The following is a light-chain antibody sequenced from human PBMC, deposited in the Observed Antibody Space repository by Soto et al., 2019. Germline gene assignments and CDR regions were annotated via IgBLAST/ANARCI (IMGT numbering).Light chain of an antibody. V-gene: IGKV3-11*01. CDR3: QHRGRWPRT. CDR2: GAT. J-gene: IGKJ2*01. Sequence: EIVLTQSPATLSLSPGERATLSCRASQSVNDYLAWYQQKPGQAPRLLIYGATNRVTGSPVRFSGSGSGTDFTLTISSLEPEDFAVYYCQHRGRWPRTFGQGTKLEIK. CDR1: QSVNDY.